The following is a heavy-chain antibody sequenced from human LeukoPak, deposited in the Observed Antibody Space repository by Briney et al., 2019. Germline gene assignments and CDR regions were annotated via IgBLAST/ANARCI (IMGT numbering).Heavy chain of an antibody. Sequence: SETLSLTCTVSGGSVSSHYWSWIRQPPGKGLEWIGHIHYSGSTTYNPSLKSRVTISVDVSKNQFSLKLSSVTAADTAVYYCARHKTGGTYPLDYWGQGTLVTVPS. CDR2: IHYSGST. CDR1: GGSVSSHY. CDR3: ARHKTGGTYPLDY. D-gene: IGHD1-26*01. J-gene: IGHJ4*02. V-gene: IGHV4-59*08.